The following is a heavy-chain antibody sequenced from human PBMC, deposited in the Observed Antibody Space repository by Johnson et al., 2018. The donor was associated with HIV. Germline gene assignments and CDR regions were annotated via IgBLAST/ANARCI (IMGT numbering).Heavy chain of an antibody. J-gene: IGHJ3*02. D-gene: IGHD3-9*01. CDR1: GFTFSSYW. CDR3: AREEGSDILTRGDAFDI. V-gene: IGHV3-7*01. Sequence: VQLVESGGGVVQPGRSLRLSCAASGFTFSSYWMSWVRQAPGKGLEWVANIKQDGSEKYYVDSVKGRFTISRDNAKNSLSLQMNSLRAEDTAIYYCAREEGSDILTRGDAFDIWGQGTIVAVSS. CDR2: IKQDGSEK.